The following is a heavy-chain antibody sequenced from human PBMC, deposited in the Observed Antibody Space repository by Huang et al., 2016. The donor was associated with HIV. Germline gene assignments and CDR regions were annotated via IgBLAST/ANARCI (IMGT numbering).Heavy chain of an antibody. J-gene: IGHJ3*02. CDR2: IKEDGSEK. D-gene: IGHD3-3*01. CDR3: ARENDFWSGPDAFDI. CDR1: GFTFSNYW. Sequence: EVQLVESGGGLVQPGGSLRLSCAAVGFTFSNYWMSWVRTGPGKGLEWVANIKEDGSEKFYVDSVKGRFTISRDNAKDSLYLQMNSLRAEDTAVYYCARENDFWSGPDAFDIWGQRTMVTVSS. V-gene: IGHV3-7*01.